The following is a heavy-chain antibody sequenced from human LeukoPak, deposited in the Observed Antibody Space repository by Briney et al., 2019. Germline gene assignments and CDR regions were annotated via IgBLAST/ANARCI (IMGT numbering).Heavy chain of an antibody. CDR2: INWNGGGT. D-gene: IGHD1-26*01. J-gene: IGHJ6*02. Sequence: GRSLRLSCAATGFTFKDYGMHWVRQPPGKGLEWVSSINWNGGGTDYADSVKGRITISRDNAKNSLYLQLSSLRPEDTALYYCAKHMRATNTYSFFGLDVWGQGTTVTVSS. V-gene: IGHV3-9*01. CDR1: GFTFKDYG. CDR3: AKHMRATNTYSFFGLDV.